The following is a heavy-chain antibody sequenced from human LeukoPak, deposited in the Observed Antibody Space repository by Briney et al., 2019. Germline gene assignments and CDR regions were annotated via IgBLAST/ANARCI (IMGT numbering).Heavy chain of an antibody. J-gene: IGHJ4*02. CDR3: ARASRRGWELLRSYFDY. D-gene: IGHD1-26*01. CDR1: GFTFSRYA. Sequence: PGGSLRLSCATSGFTFSRYAMHWVRQAPGKGLEWVAVISYDGSNKYYADSVKGRFTISRDNSKNTLYLQMNSLRAEDTAVYYCARASRRGWELLRSYFDYWGQGTLVTVSS. CDR2: ISYDGSNK. V-gene: IGHV3-30-3*01.